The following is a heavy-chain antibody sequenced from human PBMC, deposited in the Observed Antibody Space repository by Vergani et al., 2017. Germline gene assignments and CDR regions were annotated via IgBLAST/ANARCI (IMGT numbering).Heavy chain of an antibody. D-gene: IGHD3-3*01. CDR3: ARSHSIYDFWSGYRYDAFDI. CDR2: IYYSGST. J-gene: IGHJ3*02. V-gene: IGHV4-31*03. Sequence: QVQLQESGPGLVKPSQTLSLTCTVSGGSISSGGYYWSWIRQHPGKGLEWIGYIYYSGSTYYNPSLKSRVTISVDTSKYQFSLKLSSVTAADTAVYYCARSHSIYDFWSGYRYDAFDIWGQGTMVTVSS. CDR1: GGSISSGGYY.